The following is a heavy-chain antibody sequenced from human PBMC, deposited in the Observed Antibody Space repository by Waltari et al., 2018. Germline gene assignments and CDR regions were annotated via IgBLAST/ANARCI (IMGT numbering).Heavy chain of an antibody. Sequence: QVQLVQSGAEVMKPGASVKVSCKASRYTFTGYFMHWVRQAPGQGLEWMGWIDANSGGTNYAQKFLGRVTMTRDTSISTAYMELSRLRSDDTAVYYCASQGGVAYYMDVWGEGTTVTVSS. CDR2: IDANSGGT. CDR1: RYTFTGYF. D-gene: IGHD3-16*01. CDR3: ASQGGVAYYMDV. V-gene: IGHV1-2*02. J-gene: IGHJ6*03.